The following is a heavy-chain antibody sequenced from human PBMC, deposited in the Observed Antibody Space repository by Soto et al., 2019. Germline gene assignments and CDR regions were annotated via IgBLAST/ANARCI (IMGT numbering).Heavy chain of an antibody. D-gene: IGHD3-10*01. CDR1: GFTFSSYW. V-gene: IGHV3-74*01. Sequence: EVQLVESGGGLVQPGGSLRLSCAASGFTFSSYWMHWVRQAPGKGLVWVSRISSDGSDTTYADSVKGRFTISRDNAKNTLLLQLNSLRAVNTAVFYGASAAVPFCGPGRFAYWGQGTLVTVSS. J-gene: IGHJ4*02. CDR3: ASAAVPFCGPGRFAY. CDR2: ISSDGSDT.